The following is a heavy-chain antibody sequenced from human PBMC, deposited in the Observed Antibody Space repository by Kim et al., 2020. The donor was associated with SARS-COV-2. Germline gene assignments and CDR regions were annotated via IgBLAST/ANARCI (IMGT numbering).Heavy chain of an antibody. V-gene: IGHV5-10-1*01. CDR3: ARQRIVNYYGMDV. J-gene: IGHJ6*02. Sequence: YSPSFQGHVTISADKSISTAYLQWSSLKASDTAMYYCARQRIVNYYGMDVWGQGTTVTVSS. D-gene: IGHD2-15*01.